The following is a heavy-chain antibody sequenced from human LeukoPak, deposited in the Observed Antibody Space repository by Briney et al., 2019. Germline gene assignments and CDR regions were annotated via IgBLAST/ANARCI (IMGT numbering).Heavy chain of an antibody. CDR2: INPISGGT. CDR1: GYTFTGYY. CDR3: ARDQGVDYDILTGYYNNWFDP. D-gene: IGHD3-9*01. J-gene: IGHJ5*02. Sequence: ASVKVSCKASGYTFTGYYMHWVRQAPGQGLEGMGWINPISGGTNYAQKFQGRVTMTRDTSISTAYMELSRLSSDDTAVYYCARDQGVDYDILTGYYNNWFDPWGQGTLVTVSS. V-gene: IGHV1-2*02.